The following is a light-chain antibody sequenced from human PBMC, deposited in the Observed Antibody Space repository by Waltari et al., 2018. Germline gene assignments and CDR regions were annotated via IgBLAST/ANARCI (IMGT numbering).Light chain of an antibody. CDR2: GAS. Sequence: RATPSCRTSQGVGRTLAWYQQKPGQAPRLLIYGASIRATGIPDRFSGSGSGTDFSLTISRLEPEDFAVYYCQHYVRLPVTFGQGTKVEIK. CDR3: QHYVRLPVT. CDR1: QGVGRT. V-gene: IGKV3-20*01. J-gene: IGKJ1*01.